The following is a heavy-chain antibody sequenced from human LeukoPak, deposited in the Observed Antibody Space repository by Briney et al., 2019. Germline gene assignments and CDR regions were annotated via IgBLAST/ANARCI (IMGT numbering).Heavy chain of an antibody. V-gene: IGHV3-23*01. J-gene: IGHJ4*02. CDR2: IIGSGSST. CDR3: AKDRAQQLVLDS. CDR1: GFTFSSYA. Sequence: PGGSLRLSCAASGFTFSSYAMSWVRQAPGKGLEWVSAIIGSGSSTYYADSVKGRFTISRDNSKNTLFLQMNSLRAEDTAVYYCAKDRAQQLVLDSWGQGTLVTVSS. D-gene: IGHD6-13*01.